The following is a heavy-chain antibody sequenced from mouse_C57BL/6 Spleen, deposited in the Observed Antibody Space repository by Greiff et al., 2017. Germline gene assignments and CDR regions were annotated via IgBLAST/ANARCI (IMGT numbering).Heavy chain of an antibody. Sequence: EVKLMESGGGLVKPGGSLKLSCAASGFTFSDYGMHWVRQAPEKGLEWVAYISSGSSTIYYADTVKGRFTISRDNAKNTLFLQMTSLRSEDTAMYYCARRRGGWFAYWGQGTLVTVSA. J-gene: IGHJ3*01. CDR3: ARRRGGWFAY. CDR2: ISSGSSTI. CDR1: GFTFSDYG. V-gene: IGHV5-17*01.